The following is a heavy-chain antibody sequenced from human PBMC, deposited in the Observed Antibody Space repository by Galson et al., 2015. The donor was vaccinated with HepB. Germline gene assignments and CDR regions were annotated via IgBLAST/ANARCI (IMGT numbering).Heavy chain of an antibody. V-gene: IGHV1-2*02. Sequence: SVKVSCKASGYTFSGYYIYWVRQAPGQGLEWMGWIGCNSGDTNNAQKFRGGVTMTRDTSISTVYMEMRGLTSDDTAVYYCARSGFYYGLDVWGQGTTVTVSS. CDR3: ARSGFYYGLDV. CDR1: GYTFSGYY. CDR2: IGCNSGDT. J-gene: IGHJ6*02. D-gene: IGHD3-10*01.